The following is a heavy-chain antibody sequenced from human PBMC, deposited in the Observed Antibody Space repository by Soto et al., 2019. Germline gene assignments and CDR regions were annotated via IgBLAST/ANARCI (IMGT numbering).Heavy chain of an antibody. CDR1: GGTFSSYA. V-gene: IGHV1-69*06. J-gene: IGHJ4*02. CDR2: IIPIFGTA. CDR3: ARDCSGGSCYSFFPYYFDY. D-gene: IGHD2-15*01. Sequence: SVKVSCKASGGTFSSYAISWVRQAPGQGLEWMGGIIPIFGTANYAQKFQGRVTITADKSTSTAYMELSSLRSEDTAVYYCARDCSGGSCYSFFPYYFDYWGQGTLVTVSS.